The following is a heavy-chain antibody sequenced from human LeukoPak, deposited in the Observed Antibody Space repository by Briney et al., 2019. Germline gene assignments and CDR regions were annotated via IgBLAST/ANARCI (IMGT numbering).Heavy chain of an antibody. V-gene: IGHV3-30*02. CDR1: GFTLCIYG. Sequence: HPGGSLRLSCAASGFTLCIYGVHCVREAPGRGREWVAFIRYDGGNKYYADSVKGRFTISRDNSKNTLCLQMNSLRTEDTAVYYWAKDWVAAAAGDYWGQGNLVTVSS. CDR3: AKDWVAAAAGDY. CDR2: IRYDGGNK. D-gene: IGHD6-13*01. J-gene: IGHJ4*02.